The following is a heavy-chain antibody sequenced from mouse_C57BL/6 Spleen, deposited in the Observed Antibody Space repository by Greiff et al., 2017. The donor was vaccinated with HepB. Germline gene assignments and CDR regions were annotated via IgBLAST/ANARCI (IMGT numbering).Heavy chain of an antibody. V-gene: IGHV1-50*01. Sequence: VQLQQPGAELVKPGASVKLSCKASGYTFTSYWMQWVKQRPGQGLEWIGEIDPSDSYTNYNQKFKGKATLTVDTSSSTAYMQLSSLTSEDSAVYYCARRGGYDYDGAMDYWGQGTSVTVSS. CDR2: IDPSDSYT. J-gene: IGHJ4*01. CDR1: GYTFTSYW. CDR3: ARRGGYDYDGAMDY. D-gene: IGHD2-4*01.